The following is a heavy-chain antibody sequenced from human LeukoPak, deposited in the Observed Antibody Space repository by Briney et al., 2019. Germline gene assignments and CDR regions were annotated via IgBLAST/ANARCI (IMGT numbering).Heavy chain of an antibody. J-gene: IGHJ4*02. V-gene: IGHV3-23*01. D-gene: IGHD2-2*01. CDR3: AKPGGYYCSSTSCSLDY. CDR2: ISGSGGGT. CDR1: GFTFSSYA. Sequence: SGGSLRLSCAASGFTFSSYAMSWVRQAPGKGLGWVSAISGSGGGTYYADSVKGRFTISRDNSKNTLYLQMNSLRAEDTAVYYCAKPGGYYCSSTSCSLDYWGQGTLVTVSS.